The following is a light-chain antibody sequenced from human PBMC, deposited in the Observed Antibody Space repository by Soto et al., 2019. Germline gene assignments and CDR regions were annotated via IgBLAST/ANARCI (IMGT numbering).Light chain of an antibody. V-gene: IGKV1-9*01. J-gene: IGKJ5*01. CDR3: QQLHGYPIT. Sequence: ILLTQSPSSLSASVGDRVTITCRASQGIDTSLAWYQQKPGKAPKLLIYAASNFQSGVPSRFSGSGSGTHVTLTLSSLQPEDFATYYCQQLHGYPITFGQGTRLEI. CDR2: AAS. CDR1: QGIDTS.